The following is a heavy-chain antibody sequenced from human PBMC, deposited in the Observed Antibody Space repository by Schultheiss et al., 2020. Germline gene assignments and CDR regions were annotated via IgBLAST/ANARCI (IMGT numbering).Heavy chain of an antibody. D-gene: IGHD3-10*01. CDR3: ARVLLYGSGSPLDY. CDR1: GFTFSNSD. CDR2: VSWNGSRT. Sequence: GGSLRLSCAASGFTFSNSDMNWVHQAPGKGLEWASGVSWNGSRTHYADSVKGRFTISRDNAKNTLYLQMSSLRAEDTAVYYCARVLLYGSGSPLDYWGQGTMVTVAS. J-gene: IGHJ4*02. V-gene: IGHV3-35*01.